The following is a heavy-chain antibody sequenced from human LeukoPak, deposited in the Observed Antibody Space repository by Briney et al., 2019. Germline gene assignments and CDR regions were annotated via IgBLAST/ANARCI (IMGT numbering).Heavy chain of an antibody. CDR2: ISSGGTYI. J-gene: IGHJ1*01. CDR3: AKDDSSGLVTLGTFQR. Sequence: SGGSLRLSCATSGFTFSTYGMGWVRQAPGKGLEWVSSISSGGTYIYYADSVKGRFTISRDNANNSLYLQMNSLRAEDTAVYFCAKDDSSGLVTLGTFQRWGQGTLVSV. CDR1: GFTFSTYG. V-gene: IGHV3-21*01. D-gene: IGHD6-19*01.